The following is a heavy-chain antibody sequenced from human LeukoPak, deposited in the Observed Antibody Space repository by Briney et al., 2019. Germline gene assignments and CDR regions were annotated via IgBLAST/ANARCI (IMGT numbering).Heavy chain of an antibody. J-gene: IGHJ6*03. D-gene: IGHD3-3*01. V-gene: IGHV4-39*07. CDR3: ARGNYDFWSGYYNYYYYYMDV. CDR2: IYYSGST. CDR1: GGSISSSSYY. Sequence: SETLSLTCTVPGGSISSSSYYWGWIRQPPGKGLEWIGSIYYSGSTYYNPSLKSRVTISVDTSKNQFSLKLSSVTAADTAVYYCARGNYDFWSGYYNYYYYYMDVWGKGTTVTVSS.